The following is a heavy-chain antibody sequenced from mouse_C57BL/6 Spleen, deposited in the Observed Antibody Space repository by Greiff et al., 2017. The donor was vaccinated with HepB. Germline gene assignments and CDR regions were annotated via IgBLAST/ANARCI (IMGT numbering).Heavy chain of an antibody. Sequence: EVQGVESGGGLVKPGGSLKLSCAASGFTFSSYAMSWVRQTPEKRLEWVATISDGGSYTYYPDNVKGRFTISRDNAKNNLYLQMSHLKSEDTAMYYCARDGIYGSRYFDVWGTGTTVTVSS. V-gene: IGHV5-4*01. CDR3: ARDGIYGSRYFDV. D-gene: IGHD1-1*01. J-gene: IGHJ1*03. CDR2: ISDGGSYT. CDR1: GFTFSSYA.